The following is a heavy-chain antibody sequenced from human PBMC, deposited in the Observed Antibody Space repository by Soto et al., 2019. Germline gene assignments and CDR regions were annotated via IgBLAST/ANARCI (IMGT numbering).Heavy chain of an antibody. Sequence: SETLSLTCTVSGGSISSGGYYWSWIRQHPGKGLEWIGYIYYSGITYYNPSLKSRVTISVDTSKNQFSLKLSSVTAADTAVYYCARSTAIRYFDYWGQGTLVTVSS. CDR3: ARSTAIRYFDY. V-gene: IGHV4-31*03. CDR1: GGSISSGGYY. CDR2: IYYSGIT. J-gene: IGHJ4*02. D-gene: IGHD2-2*02.